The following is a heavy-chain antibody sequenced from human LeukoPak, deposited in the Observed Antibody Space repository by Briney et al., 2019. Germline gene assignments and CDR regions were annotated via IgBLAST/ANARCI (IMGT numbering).Heavy chain of an antibody. CDR2: IYYSGST. J-gene: IGHJ4*02. CDR1: GFTFSNYW. V-gene: IGHV4-59*05. Sequence: GSLRLSCAASGFTFSNYWMTWVRQAPGKGLEWIGSIYYSGSTYYNPSLKSRVTISVDTSKNQFSLKLNSVTAADTAVYYCARSSGWHLLLLDYWGQGTLVTVSS. D-gene: IGHD6-25*01. CDR3: ARSSGWHLLLLDY.